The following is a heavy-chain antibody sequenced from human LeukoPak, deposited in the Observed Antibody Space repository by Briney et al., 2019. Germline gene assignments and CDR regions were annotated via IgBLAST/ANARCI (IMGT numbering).Heavy chain of an antibody. CDR1: GGSFSGYY. CDR2: INHSGST. Sequence: SETLSLTCAVYGGSFSGYYWSWIRQPPGKGLEWIGEINHSGSTNYNPSLKSRVTISVDTSKNQFSLKLSSVTAADTAVYYCAEGPYYYGSGSRTWDYWGQGTLVTVSS. V-gene: IGHV4-34*01. D-gene: IGHD3-10*01. CDR3: AEGPYYYGSGSRTWDY. J-gene: IGHJ4*02.